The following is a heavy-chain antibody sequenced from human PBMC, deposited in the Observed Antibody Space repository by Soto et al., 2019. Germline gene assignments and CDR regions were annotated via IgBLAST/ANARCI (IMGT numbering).Heavy chain of an antibody. V-gene: IGHV3-30-3*01. D-gene: IGHD4-17*01. CDR3: AREDDYGYRYINYGLDV. CDR2: ISFDGTKK. CDR1: GFTFNIYA. Sequence: GGSLGLSCAASGFTFNIYALHWVRQAPGKGLEWVAVISFDGTKKYYSDSVKGRFTISRDNLKNTLYLQMNNLRVEDAALYFCAREDDYGYRYINYGLDVWGQGTTVTVSS. J-gene: IGHJ6*02.